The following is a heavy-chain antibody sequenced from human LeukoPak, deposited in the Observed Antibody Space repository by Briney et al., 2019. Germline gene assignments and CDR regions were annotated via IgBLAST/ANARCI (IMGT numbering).Heavy chain of an antibody. Sequence: PGGSLRLSCAASGFTFSSYTMNWVRQAPGKGLEWVSSISSSSSYIYYTDSVKGRFTISRDNAKNSLYLQMNSLRAEDTAVYYCARGSQIEWELPETSDYWGQGTLVTVSP. CDR2: ISSSSSYI. CDR1: GFTFSSYT. CDR3: ARGSQIEWELPETSDY. J-gene: IGHJ4*02. V-gene: IGHV3-21*01. D-gene: IGHD1-26*01.